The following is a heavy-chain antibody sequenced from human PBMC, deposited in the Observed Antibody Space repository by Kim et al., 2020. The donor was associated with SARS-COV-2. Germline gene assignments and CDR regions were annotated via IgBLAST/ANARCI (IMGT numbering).Heavy chain of an antibody. V-gene: IGHV3-11*04. J-gene: IGHJ4*01. CDR3: ARGYSRYGGRVTPFDY. D-gene: IGHD5-12*01. Sequence: GGSLRLSCAASGFTFSDSCLSWIRQAPGTGLEWVSYISSSGNNIYYADSVKGRFTISRDNAQNSLYLQMNSLRAEDTAVYYCARGYSRYGGRVTPFDYWG. CDR1: GFTFSDSC. CDR2: ISSSGNNI.